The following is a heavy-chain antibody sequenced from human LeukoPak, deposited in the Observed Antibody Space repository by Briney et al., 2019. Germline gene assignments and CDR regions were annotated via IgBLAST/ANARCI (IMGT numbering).Heavy chain of an antibody. CDR3: ARNYNDYNNWFDP. J-gene: IGHJ5*02. Sequence: SQTLSLTCTVSGGSISSGGYYWSRIRQHPGKGLEWIGYIYYSGSTYYNPSLKSRVTISVDTSKNQFSLKLSSVTAADTAVYYCARNYNDYNNWFDPWGQGTLVTVSS. D-gene: IGHD4-11*01. CDR2: IYYSGST. CDR1: GGSISSGGYY. V-gene: IGHV4-31*03.